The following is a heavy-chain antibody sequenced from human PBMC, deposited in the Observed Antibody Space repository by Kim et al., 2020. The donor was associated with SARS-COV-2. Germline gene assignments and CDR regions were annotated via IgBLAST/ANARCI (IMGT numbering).Heavy chain of an antibody. CDR1: GFTFSTYG. J-gene: IGHJ4*02. CDR3: ASNRNYYGSGSYILDY. V-gene: IGHV3-30*03. Sequence: GGSLRLSCAASGFTFSTYGMHWVRQAPGKGLEWVAVISYDGSNKYYADSVKGRFTISRDNSKNTLYLQMNSLRAEDTAVYYCASNRNYYGSGSYILDYWGQGPLVTVSS. CDR2: ISYDGSNK. D-gene: IGHD3-10*01.